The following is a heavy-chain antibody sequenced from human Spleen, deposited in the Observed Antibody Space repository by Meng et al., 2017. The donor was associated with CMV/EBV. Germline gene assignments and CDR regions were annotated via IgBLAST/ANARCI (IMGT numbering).Heavy chain of an antibody. CDR2: IYHSGST. D-gene: IGHD6-13*01. V-gene: IGHV4-39*07. CDR1: GGSIRNSYYY. Sequence: SETLSLTCTVSGGSIRNSYYYWGWIRQPPGKGLEWIGIIYHSGSTYYNPSLKSRVTISVDTSKNQISLNLNSVTAADTAVYYCARALRAAAGIGDWFDPWGQGTLVTVSS. J-gene: IGHJ5*02. CDR3: ARALRAAAGIGDWFDP.